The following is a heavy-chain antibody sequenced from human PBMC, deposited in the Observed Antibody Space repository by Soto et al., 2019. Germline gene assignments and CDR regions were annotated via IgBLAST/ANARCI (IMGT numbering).Heavy chain of an antibody. Sequence: ASVKVSCKASGGTFSTFAISWVRQAPGQGLEWMGGIIPILGTANYAQRFQGRVTITADTTTRTVYMELSSLRSEDTAVYYCARDYRGGTYYCDSSGFYSFDYWGQGTLVTVSS. D-gene: IGHD3-22*01. CDR2: IIPILGTA. CDR1: GGTFSTFA. V-gene: IGHV1-69*06. CDR3: ARDYRGGTYYCDSSGFYSFDY. J-gene: IGHJ4*02.